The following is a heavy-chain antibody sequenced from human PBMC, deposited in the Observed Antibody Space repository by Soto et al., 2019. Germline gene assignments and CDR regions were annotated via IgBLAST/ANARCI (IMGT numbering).Heavy chain of an antibody. CDR3: ARDTGSGSAHYYYGMDV. CDR1: GFTFSSYG. J-gene: IGHJ6*02. V-gene: IGHV3-33*01. Sequence: QVQLVESGGGVVQPGRSLRLSCAASGFTFSSYGMHWVRQAPGKGLEWVAVIWYDGSNKYYADSVKGRFTISRDTSKTTLDLQMHSRRAEDTAVYYCARDTGSGSAHYYYGMDVWGQGTTVTVSS. CDR2: IWYDGSNK. D-gene: IGHD3-10*01.